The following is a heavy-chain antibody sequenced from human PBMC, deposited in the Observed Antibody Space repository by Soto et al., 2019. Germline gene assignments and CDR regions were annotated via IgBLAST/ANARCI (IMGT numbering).Heavy chain of an antibody. D-gene: IGHD6-19*01. V-gene: IGHV3-15*05. J-gene: IGHJ5*02. Sequence: EVQLVESGGGLVKPGGSLRLSCAASGFTFSNAWMSWVRQAPGKGLEWVGRIKSKTDGGTTDYAAPVKGRFTISRDASKNTLYLQMNSLKTEDTAVYYCTTGSSGWSQGGFDPWGQGTLVTVSS. CDR3: TTGSSGWSQGGFDP. CDR2: IKSKTDGGTT. CDR1: GFTFSNAW.